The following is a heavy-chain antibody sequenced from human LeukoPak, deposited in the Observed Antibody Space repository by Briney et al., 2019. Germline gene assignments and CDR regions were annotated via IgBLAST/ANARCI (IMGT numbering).Heavy chain of an antibody. J-gene: IGHJ3*02. CDR1: GLTFSSYW. Sequence: GGSLRLFCAASGLTFSSYWMSWVRQPPGKGPEWVGNINQDGGEKFYVGSVKGRLTISRDNAKNSLYLQMNSLRAEDTAVYHCAGDAFSRISVFGVVSDAFDIWGQGTMVTVSS. D-gene: IGHD3-3*01. V-gene: IGHV3-7*01. CDR3: AGDAFSRISVFGVVSDAFDI. CDR2: INQDGGEK.